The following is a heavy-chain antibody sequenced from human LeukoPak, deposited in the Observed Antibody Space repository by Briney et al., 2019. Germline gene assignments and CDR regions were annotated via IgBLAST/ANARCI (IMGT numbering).Heavy chain of an antibody. CDR1: GGTFSNYA. Sequence: ASVKVSCKASGGTFSNYAISWVRQAPGQGLEWMGGIVPIFAAPNYAQKFQDRVTITADESTSTAYTELSSLTSEDTAVYYCARAGRAYSSSWSYDYWGQGTVITVSS. D-gene: IGHD6-13*01. CDR3: ARAGRAYSSSWSYDY. J-gene: IGHJ4*02. CDR2: IVPIFAAP. V-gene: IGHV1-69*13.